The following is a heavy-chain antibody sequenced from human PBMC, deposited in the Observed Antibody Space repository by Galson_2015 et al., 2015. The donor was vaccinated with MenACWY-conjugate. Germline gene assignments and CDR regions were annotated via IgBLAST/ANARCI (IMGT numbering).Heavy chain of an antibody. CDR3: ARGGSASNVYYLVDV. CDR2: IRTITGNT. Sequence: SLRLSCAASGFTFGNSAMNWVRQAPGKGLEWVSGIRTITGNTYYADSVKGRFTISRDQSKNTLNLQMNSLRADDTAVYFCARGGSASNVYYLVDVWGKGTTVTVSS. V-gene: IGHV3-23*01. J-gene: IGHJ6*03. D-gene: IGHD3-16*01. CDR1: GFTFGNSA.